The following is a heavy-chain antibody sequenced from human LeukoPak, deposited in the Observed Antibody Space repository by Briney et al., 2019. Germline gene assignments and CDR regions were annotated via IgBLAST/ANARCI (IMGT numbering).Heavy chain of an antibody. CDR2: INTNTGNP. Sequence: ASVKVSCKASGYTFTSYAMNWVRQAPGQGLEWMGWINTNTGNPTYAQGFTGRFVFSLDTSVSTAYLQISSLKAEDTAVYYCSRVPRLVGELLFGYWGQGTLVTVSS. D-gene: IGHD3-10*01. CDR3: SRVPRLVGELLFGY. CDR1: GYTFTSYA. V-gene: IGHV7-4-1*02. J-gene: IGHJ4*02.